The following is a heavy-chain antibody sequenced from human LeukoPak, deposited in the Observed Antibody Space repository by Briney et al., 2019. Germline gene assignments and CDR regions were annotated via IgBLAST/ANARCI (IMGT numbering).Heavy chain of an antibody. J-gene: IGHJ4*02. CDR3: ARAGTWTGDYFDY. V-gene: IGHV1-69*05. CDR2: IIPIFGTA. Sequence: GASVKVSCKASGGTFSSYAISWVRQAPGQGPEWMGGIIPIFGTANYAQKFQGRVTITTDESTSTAYMELSSLGSEDTAVYYCARAGTWTGDYFDYWGQGTLVTVSS. D-gene: IGHD3-10*01. CDR1: GGTFSSYA.